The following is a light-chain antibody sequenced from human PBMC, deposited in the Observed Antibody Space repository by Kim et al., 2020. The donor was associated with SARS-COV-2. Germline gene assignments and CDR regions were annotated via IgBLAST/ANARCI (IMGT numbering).Light chain of an antibody. CDR3: QQYGDSLT. Sequence: EIVLTQSPGTLSLSPGERATLSCRASQTISSNYLAWYQQKPGQTPRVLIYGASSRATGIPDRFSGGGSGTDFTLTISRLEPEDFAVYYCQQYGDSLTLGGGTKVEI. V-gene: IGKV3-20*01. CDR1: QTISSNY. J-gene: IGKJ4*01. CDR2: GAS.